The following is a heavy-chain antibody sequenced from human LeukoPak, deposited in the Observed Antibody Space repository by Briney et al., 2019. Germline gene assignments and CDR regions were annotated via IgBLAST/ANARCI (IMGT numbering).Heavy chain of an antibody. CDR2: ISSSGSTI. CDR3: AKDCLAFDSSGYHYFDY. CDR1: GFTFSSYE. V-gene: IGHV3-48*03. Sequence: PGGSLRLSCAASGFTFSSYEMNWVRQAPGKGLEWVSYISSSGSTIYYADSVKGRFTISRDNSKNTLYLQMNSLRAEDTAVYYCAKDCLAFDSSGYHYFDYWGQGTLVTVSS. J-gene: IGHJ4*02. D-gene: IGHD3-22*01.